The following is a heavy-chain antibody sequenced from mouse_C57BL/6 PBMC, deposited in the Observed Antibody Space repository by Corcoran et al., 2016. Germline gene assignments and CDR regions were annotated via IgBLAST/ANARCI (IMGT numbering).Heavy chain of an antibody. CDR2: INPNNGGT. Sequence: EVQLQQSGPELVKPGASVKISCKASGYMFTDYYMNWVKQSHGKSLEWIGDINPNNGGTSYNQKFKGKATLTVDKSSSTAYMELRSLTSEDSAVYYCASRDTIVKGAWFAYWGQGTLVTVSA. D-gene: IGHD2-5*01. V-gene: IGHV1-26*01. CDR1: GYMFTDYY. J-gene: IGHJ3*01. CDR3: ASRDTIVKGAWFAY.